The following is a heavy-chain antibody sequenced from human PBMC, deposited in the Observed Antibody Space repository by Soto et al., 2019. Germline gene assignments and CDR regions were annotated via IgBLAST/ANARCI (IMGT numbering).Heavy chain of an antibody. CDR3: ARCARPDFSYMDV. D-gene: IGHD6-6*01. J-gene: IGHJ6*03. CDR1: GFTLSGYA. Sequence: EVQLAESGGGLAQPGGSLRLSCAASGFTLSGYAMDWVRQAPGKGLEYVSGISSNGVGTYYANSVQGRFTISRDNSKNSVYLQMGRLRPEDMAVYYCARCARPDFSYMDVWGKGTTVTVSS. V-gene: IGHV3-64*01. CDR2: ISSNGVGT.